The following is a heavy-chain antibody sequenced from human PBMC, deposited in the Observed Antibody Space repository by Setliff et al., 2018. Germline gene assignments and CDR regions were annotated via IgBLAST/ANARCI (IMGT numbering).Heavy chain of an antibody. J-gene: IGHJ4*02. D-gene: IGHD4-4*01. CDR1: GGSISSGSYY. Sequence: SETLSLTCTVSGGSISSGSYYWSWIRQPAGKGLEWIGHIYTSGSTNYNPSLKSRVTISVDTSKNQLSLKLSSVTAADTAVYYCASYRQDVNYWGQGTLVTVSS. CDR3: ASYRQDVNY. CDR2: IYTSGST. V-gene: IGHV4-61*09.